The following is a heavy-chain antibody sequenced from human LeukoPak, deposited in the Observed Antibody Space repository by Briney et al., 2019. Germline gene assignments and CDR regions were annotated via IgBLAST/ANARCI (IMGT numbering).Heavy chain of an antibody. CDR3: ARGQRGYYDFWSGYYTGGVIHYMDV. Sequence: PLETLSLTCAVYGGSFSGYYWSWIRQPPGKGLEWIGEINHSGSTNYNPSLKSRVTISVDTSKNQFSLKLSSVTAADTAVYYCARGQRGYYDFWSGYYTGGVIHYMDVWGKGTTVTVSS. J-gene: IGHJ6*03. V-gene: IGHV4-34*01. D-gene: IGHD3-3*01. CDR2: INHSGST. CDR1: GGSFSGYY.